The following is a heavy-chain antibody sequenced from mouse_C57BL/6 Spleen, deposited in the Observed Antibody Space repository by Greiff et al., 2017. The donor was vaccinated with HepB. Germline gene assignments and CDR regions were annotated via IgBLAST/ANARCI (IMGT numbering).Heavy chain of an antibody. CDR2: IDPSDSYT. Sequence: QVQLQQPGAELVMPGASVKLSCKASGYTFTSYWMHWVKQRPGQGLEWIGEIDPSDSYTNYNQKFKGKSTLTVDKSSSTAYMQLSSLTSEDSAVYYCARLGYYGSSGGFAYWGQGTLVTVSA. CDR1: GYTFTSYW. V-gene: IGHV1-69*01. J-gene: IGHJ3*01. CDR3: ARLGYYGSSGGFAY. D-gene: IGHD1-1*01.